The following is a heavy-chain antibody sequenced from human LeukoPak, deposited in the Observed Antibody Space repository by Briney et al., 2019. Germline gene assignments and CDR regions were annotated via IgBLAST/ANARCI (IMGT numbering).Heavy chain of an antibody. V-gene: IGHV4-34*01. J-gene: IGHJ4*02. CDR3: ARDGTYGFFDN. CDR2: INHSGST. Sequence: PSETLSLTCAVYGGSFSGYYWSWIRQPPGKGLEWIGEINHSGSTNYNPSLKSRVTISVGTSKNQFSLKLSSVTAADTAVYYCARDGTYGFFDNWGQGTLVTVSS. D-gene: IGHD3-16*01. CDR1: GGSFSGYY.